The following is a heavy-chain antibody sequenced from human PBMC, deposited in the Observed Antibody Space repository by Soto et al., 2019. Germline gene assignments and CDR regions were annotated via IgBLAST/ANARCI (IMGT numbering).Heavy chain of an antibody. J-gene: IGHJ6*02. CDR2: IYYGGST. Sequence: SETLSLTCTVSGGSISSYYWSWIRQPPGKGLEWIGYIYYGGSTNYNPSLKSRVTISVDTSKNQFSLKLSSVTAADTAVYYCARRGSGYSYVNYYGMDVWGQGTTVTVSS. D-gene: IGHD5-18*01. V-gene: IGHV4-59*08. CDR1: GGSISSYY. CDR3: ARRGSGYSYVNYYGMDV.